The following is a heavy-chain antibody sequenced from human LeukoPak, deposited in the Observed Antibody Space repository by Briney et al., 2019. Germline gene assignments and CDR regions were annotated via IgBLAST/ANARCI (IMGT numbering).Heavy chain of an antibody. CDR3: ARVGNDYGDYVSGNWFDP. J-gene: IGHJ5*02. CDR1: GGSFSGYY. V-gene: IGHV4-34*01. D-gene: IGHD4-17*01. Sequence: SETLSLTCAVYGGSFSGYYWSWIRQPPGKGLEWIGEINHSGSTNYNPSLKSRVTISVDTSKNQFSLKLSSVTAADTAVYYCARVGNDYGDYVSGNWFDPWGQGTLVTVSS. CDR2: INHSGST.